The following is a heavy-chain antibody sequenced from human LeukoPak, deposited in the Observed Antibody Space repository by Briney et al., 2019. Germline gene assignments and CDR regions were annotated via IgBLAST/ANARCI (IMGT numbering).Heavy chain of an antibody. Sequence: GASVKVSCKASGGTFSSYAISWVRQAPGQGLEWMGGIIPIFGTANYAQKFQGRVTITADESTSTAYMELSSLRSEDTAVYYCARGAGAGVAMGGPFDYWGQGTLVTVSS. CDR2: IIPIFGTA. CDR3: ARGAGAGVAMGGPFDY. J-gene: IGHJ4*02. CDR1: GGTFSSYA. V-gene: IGHV1-69*13. D-gene: IGHD2-2*01.